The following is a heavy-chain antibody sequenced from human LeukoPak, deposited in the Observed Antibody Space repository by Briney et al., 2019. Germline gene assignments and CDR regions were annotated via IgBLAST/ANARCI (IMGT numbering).Heavy chain of an antibody. Sequence: PGGSLRLSCAASGFTFSNYGMHWVRQAPGKGLEWVAFIRYDGSNKYYADSVKGRFTISRDNSKNTLSLQMNGLIPEDTAVYYCAKSVASDAYWGRGTLVTVSS. CDR2: IRYDGSNK. J-gene: IGHJ4*02. CDR1: GFTFSNYG. D-gene: IGHD5-12*01. CDR3: AKSVASDAY. V-gene: IGHV3-30*02.